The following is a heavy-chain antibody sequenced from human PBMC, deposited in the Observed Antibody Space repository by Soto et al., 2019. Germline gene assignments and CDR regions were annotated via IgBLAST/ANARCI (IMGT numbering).Heavy chain of an antibody. J-gene: IGHJ4*02. V-gene: IGHV3-21*04. CDR1: GFTFSVYG. D-gene: IGHD3-10*01. CDR2: IGGDSADSSI. CDR3: ARGSTDSYPGSRIFDF. Sequence: EVHLVESGGGLVQPGGSLRLSCLASGFTFSVYGMNWVRQAPGKGLEWVSSIGGDSADSSINYADSVKGRFTISRDNSKNTLHLQMSSLRAEDSAVYYCARGSTDSYPGSRIFDFWGRGTLVTVSS.